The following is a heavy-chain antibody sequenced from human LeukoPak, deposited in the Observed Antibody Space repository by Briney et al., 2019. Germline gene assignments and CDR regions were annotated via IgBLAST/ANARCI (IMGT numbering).Heavy chain of an antibody. V-gene: IGHV4-59*11. D-gene: IGHD2-21*01. Sequence: SETLSLTCTVSGVSISSHCWNWIRQSPRKGLEWIGYVHYSGSANYDPSLRSRVTISVDTSKNQFSLRLSSVTAADTAVYYCAKGVDCGGFAFDIWGQGTMVTVSS. CDR3: AKGVDCGGFAFDI. CDR2: VHYSGSA. CDR1: GVSISSHC. J-gene: IGHJ3*02.